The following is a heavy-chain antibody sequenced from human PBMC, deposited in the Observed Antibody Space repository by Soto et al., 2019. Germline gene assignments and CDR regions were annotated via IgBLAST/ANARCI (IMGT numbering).Heavy chain of an antibody. CDR3: ARFNSSGTNYYMDV. CDR1: GYIFTSYG. D-gene: IGHD3-10*01. V-gene: IGHV1-18*01. J-gene: IGHJ6*03. Sequence: QVQLVQSGAELKKPGASAKVSCKASGYIFTSYGISWVRQAPGQGLEWMAWISVDSGNTNYAQNFQGRVTMTTDTSAGTAHMELRSLRSDETAVYYCARFNSSGTNYYMDVWGKGTTVIVSS. CDR2: ISVDSGNT.